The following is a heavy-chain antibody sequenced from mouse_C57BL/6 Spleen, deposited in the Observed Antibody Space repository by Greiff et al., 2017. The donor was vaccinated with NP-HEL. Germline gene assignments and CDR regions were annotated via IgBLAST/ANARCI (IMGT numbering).Heavy chain of an antibody. V-gene: IGHV3-8*01. Sequence: EVKLMESGPGLAKPSQTLSLTCSVTGYSITSDYWTWIRKFPGNKLEYMGYISYSGSTYYNPSLKSRISITRDTSKNQYYLQLNSVTTEDTATYYCARRRPYYAMDYWGQGTSVTVSS. CDR3: ARRRPYYAMDY. CDR2: ISYSGST. CDR1: GYSITSDY. J-gene: IGHJ4*01.